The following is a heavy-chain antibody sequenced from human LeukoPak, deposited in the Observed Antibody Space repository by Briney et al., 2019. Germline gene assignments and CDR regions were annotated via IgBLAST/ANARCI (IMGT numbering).Heavy chain of an antibody. V-gene: IGHV4-34*01. CDR3: ARVRLVFRVDYYYYYMDV. D-gene: IGHD6-6*01. Sequence: SETLSLTCAVYGGSFSGYYWSWIRQPPGKGLEWIGEINDSGSTNYNPSLKSRVTISVDTSKNQFSLKLSSVTAADTSVYYCARVRLVFRVDYYYYYMDVWGKGTTVTVSS. CDR1: GGSFSGYY. J-gene: IGHJ6*03. CDR2: INDSGST.